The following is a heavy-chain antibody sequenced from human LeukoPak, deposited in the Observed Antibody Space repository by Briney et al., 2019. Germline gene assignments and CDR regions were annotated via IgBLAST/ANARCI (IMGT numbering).Heavy chain of an antibody. CDR1: GFTFSSYA. CDR3: ARRIQSWYYFDY. V-gene: IGHV3-23*01. J-gene: IGHJ4*02. D-gene: IGHD5-18*01. CDR2: ISGSGGNT. Sequence: GGSLSLFCAVSGFTFSSYAMSWVRQAPGKGLEWVSAISGSGGNTHYADSVKGRFTISRDNSKNTLYLQMNSLRAEDTAVYYCARRIQSWYYFDYWGQATLVTVSS.